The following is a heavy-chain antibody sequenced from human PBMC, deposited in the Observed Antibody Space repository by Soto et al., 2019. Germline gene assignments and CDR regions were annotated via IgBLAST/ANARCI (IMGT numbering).Heavy chain of an antibody. CDR3: AKSIAARPGIGFDY. CDR1: GFTFSSYG. V-gene: IGHV3-30*18. D-gene: IGHD6-6*01. Sequence: QVQLVESGGGVVQPGRSLRLSCAASGFTFSSYGMHWVRQAPGKGLEWVAVISYDGSNKYYADSVKGRFTISRDNSKNTLYLQMNSLRAEDTAVYYCAKSIAARPGIGFDYWGQGTLVTVSS. J-gene: IGHJ4*02. CDR2: ISYDGSNK.